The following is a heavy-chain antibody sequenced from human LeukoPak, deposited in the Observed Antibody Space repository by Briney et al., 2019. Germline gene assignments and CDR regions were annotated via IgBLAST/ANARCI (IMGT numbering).Heavy chain of an antibody. J-gene: IGHJ3*02. CDR1: GGSISSGGYS. V-gene: IGHV4-30-2*01. CDR3: ARVNYGGAFDI. D-gene: IGHD4-23*01. Sequence: SQTLSLTCAVSGGSISSGGYSWSWIRQPPGKGLEWIGYIYHSGSTYYNPSLKSRVTISVDRSKNQFSLKLSSVTAAGTAVYYCARVNYGGAFDIWGQGTMVTVSS. CDR2: IYHSGST.